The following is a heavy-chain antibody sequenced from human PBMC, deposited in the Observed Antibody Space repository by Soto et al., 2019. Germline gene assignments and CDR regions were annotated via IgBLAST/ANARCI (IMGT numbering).Heavy chain of an antibody. J-gene: IGHJ4*02. CDR2: ISYDGSNK. D-gene: IGHD4-17*01. V-gene: IGHV3-30-3*01. CDR1: GFTFSSYA. Sequence: GGSLRLSCAASGFTFSSYAMHWVRQAPGKGLEWVAVISYDGSNKYYADSVKGRFTISRDNSKNTLYLQMNSLRAEDTAVYYCAREAPSGDYIYWGQGTLVTVSS. CDR3: AREAPSGDYIY.